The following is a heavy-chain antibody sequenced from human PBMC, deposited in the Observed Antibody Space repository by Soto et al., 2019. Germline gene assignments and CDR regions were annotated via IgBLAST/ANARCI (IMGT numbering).Heavy chain of an antibody. D-gene: IGHD6-6*01. J-gene: IGHJ6*02. V-gene: IGHV5-51*01. CDR1: GYSFTSYW. Sequence: EVQLVQSGAEVKKPGESLKISCKGSGYSFTSYWIGWVRQMPGKGLEWMGIIYPGDSATRYSPSFQGQVTISADKSISTPYLQWSSLKASDTAMYYCARLGEIAARHGDYYYYGMDVWGQGTTVTVSS. CDR2: IYPGDSAT. CDR3: ARLGEIAARHGDYYYYGMDV.